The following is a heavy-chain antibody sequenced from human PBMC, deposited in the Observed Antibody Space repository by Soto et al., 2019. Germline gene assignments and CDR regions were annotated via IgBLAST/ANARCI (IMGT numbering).Heavy chain of an antibody. V-gene: IGHV4-59*03. Sequence: SETLSLTCTVSGGSISSFCWSWIRQPPGKGLEWIGHIYYNGFTTYNPSLKSRVTISVDTSKNQFPLELTSVTAADTAVYYCASSSFYGSSPLWFDPWGQGTLVTVSS. CDR1: GGSISSFC. D-gene: IGHD3-10*01. CDR3: ASSSFYGSSPLWFDP. CDR2: IYYNGFT. J-gene: IGHJ5*02.